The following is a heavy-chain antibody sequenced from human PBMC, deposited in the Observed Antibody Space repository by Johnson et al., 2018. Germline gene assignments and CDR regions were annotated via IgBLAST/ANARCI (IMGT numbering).Heavy chain of an antibody. V-gene: IGHV3-33*01. D-gene: IGHD1-26*01. J-gene: IGHJ6*02. CDR3: ASSLIIVGAMGMGDV. Sequence: PQTPGKGLEWVAVIWYDGSNKYYADSVKGRFTISRDNSKNTLYLQMNSLRVEDTAVYYCASSLIIVGAMGMGDVWGQGTTVTVSS. CDR2: IWYDGSNK.